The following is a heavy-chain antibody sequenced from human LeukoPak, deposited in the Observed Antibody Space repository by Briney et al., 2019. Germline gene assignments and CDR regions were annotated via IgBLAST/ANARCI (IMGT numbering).Heavy chain of an antibody. CDR1: GGSVSSGSYY. D-gene: IGHD1-14*01. V-gene: IGHV4-61*01. CDR2: IYYSGST. CDR3: ARDTTPTGGDAFDI. Sequence: KASETLSLTCTVSGGSVSSGSYYWSWIRQPPGKRLEWIGYIYYSGSTNYNPSLKSRVTISVDTSKNQFSLKLSSVTAADTAVYYCARDTTPTGGDAFDIWGQGTMVTVSS. J-gene: IGHJ3*02.